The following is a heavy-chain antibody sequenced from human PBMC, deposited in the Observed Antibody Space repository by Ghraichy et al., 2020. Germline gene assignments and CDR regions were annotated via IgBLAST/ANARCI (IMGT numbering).Heavy chain of an antibody. J-gene: IGHJ6*02. Sequence: SETLSLTCTVSGGSISSYYWSWIRQPAGKGLEWIGRVYSSGSTNYNPSLKSRVTMSVDTSKNQFSLKLSSVTAADTAVYYCARDAHYSDSWYYYGLDVWSQGTTVTVSS. CDR2: VYSSGST. V-gene: IGHV4-4*07. CDR1: GGSISSYY. CDR3: ARDAHYSDSWYYYGLDV. D-gene: IGHD6-13*01.